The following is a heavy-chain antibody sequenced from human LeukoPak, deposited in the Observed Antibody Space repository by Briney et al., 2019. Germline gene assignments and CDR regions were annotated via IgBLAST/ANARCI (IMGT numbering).Heavy chain of an antibody. CDR3: ARASYSYDISGWVPFDY. D-gene: IGHD3-22*01. CDR1: GNSISSGDYY. Sequence: PSETLSLTCTVSGNSISSGDYYWGWIRQPAGKGLEWIGRIYTSGSTTYNPSLKSRVTISGDTSENQFSLRLSSVTAADTAVYYCARASYSYDISGWVPFDYWGQGTLVTVSS. V-gene: IGHV4-61*02. J-gene: IGHJ4*02. CDR2: IYTSGST.